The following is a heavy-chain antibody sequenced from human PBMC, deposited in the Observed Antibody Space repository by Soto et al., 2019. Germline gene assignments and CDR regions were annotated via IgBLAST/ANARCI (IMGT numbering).Heavy chain of an antibody. Sequence: EASVKVSCKASGGTFSSYAISWVRQAPGQGLEWMGGIIPIFGTANYAQKFQGRVTITADESTSTAYMELSSLRSEDTAVYYCARLRLSSSWHYYYYGMDVWGQGTTVTVSS. CDR1: GGTFSSYA. D-gene: IGHD6-13*01. CDR3: ARLRLSSSWHYYYYGMDV. J-gene: IGHJ6*02. V-gene: IGHV1-69*13. CDR2: IIPIFGTA.